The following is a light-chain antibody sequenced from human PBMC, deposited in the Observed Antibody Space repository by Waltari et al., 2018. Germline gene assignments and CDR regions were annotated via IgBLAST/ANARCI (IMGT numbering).Light chain of an antibody. CDR3: QSYDTTLSVV. CDR2: GIN. J-gene: IGLJ2*01. V-gene: IGLV1-40*01. CDR1: TSNIGAGYD. Sequence: QSVLTQPPSVSGAPGQRVSISCTGTTSNIGAGYDVPWYQQGPGKAPKLIIYGINIRPVGVPDRFFGSQSGTSASLAIIGLQAEDEADYYCQSYDTTLSVVFGGGTKLTVL.